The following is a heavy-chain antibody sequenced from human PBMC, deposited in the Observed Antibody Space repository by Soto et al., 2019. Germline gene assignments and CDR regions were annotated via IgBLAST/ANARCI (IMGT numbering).Heavy chain of an antibody. D-gene: IGHD3-22*01. J-gene: IGHJ4*02. CDR2: ISWNSGSI. CDR1: GFTFDDYA. V-gene: IGHV3-9*01. Sequence: PGGSLRLSCAASGFTFDDYAMHWVRQAPGKGLEWVSGISWNSGSIGYADSVKGRFTISRDNAKNSLYLQMNSLRAEDTALYYCAKDIRYYEHEGFFDYWGQGTLVTVSS. CDR3: AKDIRYYEHEGFFDY.